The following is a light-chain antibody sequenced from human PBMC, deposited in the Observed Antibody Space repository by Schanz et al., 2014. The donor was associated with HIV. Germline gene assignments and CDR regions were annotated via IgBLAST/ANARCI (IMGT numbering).Light chain of an antibody. CDR3: QHYGSS. CDR1: QSVSNN. J-gene: IGKJ3*01. Sequence: DIVMTQSPAALSVSPGERATLSCRASQSVSNNLAWYQQKPGQAPRLLIYGASTRASGVPARFSGSGSGTDFTLTISRLEPEDFAVYYCQHYGSSFGPGTKVDIK. CDR2: GAS. V-gene: IGKV3-15*01.